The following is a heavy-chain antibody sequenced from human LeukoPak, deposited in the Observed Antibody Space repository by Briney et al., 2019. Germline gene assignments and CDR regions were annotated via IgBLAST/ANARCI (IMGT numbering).Heavy chain of an antibody. Sequence: GGSLRLSCAASGFTFSSYAMSWVRQAPGKGLEWVSAISGSGGSTYYADSVKGRFTISRDNSKNTLYLQMNSLRAEDTAVYYCAKGDRFNYYDSSGYYSPKRDAFDIWGQGTIVTVSS. J-gene: IGHJ3*02. CDR3: AKGDRFNYYDSSGYYSPKRDAFDI. CDR1: GFTFSSYA. D-gene: IGHD3-22*01. V-gene: IGHV3-23*01. CDR2: ISGSGGST.